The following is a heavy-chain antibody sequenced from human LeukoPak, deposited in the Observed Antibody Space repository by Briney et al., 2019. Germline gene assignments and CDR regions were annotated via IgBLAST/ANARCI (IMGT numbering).Heavy chain of an antibody. Sequence: GGSPRLSCAASGFTFDDYAMHWVRQAPGKGLEWVSGISWNSGSIGYADSVKGRFTISRDNAKNSLYLQMNGLRAEDTALYCCAKDTLRYCSSTSCYSPFDYWGQGTLVTVSS. CDR2: ISWNSGSI. V-gene: IGHV3-9*01. CDR3: AKDTLRYCSSTSCYSPFDY. J-gene: IGHJ4*02. CDR1: GFTFDDYA. D-gene: IGHD2-2*02.